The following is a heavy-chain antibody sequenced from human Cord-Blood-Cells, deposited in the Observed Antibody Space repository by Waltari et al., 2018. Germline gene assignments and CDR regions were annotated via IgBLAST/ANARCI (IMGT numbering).Heavy chain of an antibody. D-gene: IGHD6-6*01. CDR3: ASGSSFNDAFDI. V-gene: IGHV4-38-2*01. CDR2: IYHSGRT. Sequence: QVQLQESGPGLVKPSETLSLTCAVSGYSISSGYYWGWIRQPPGKGLEWIGSIYHSGRTYYNPSLKSRVTISVDTSKNQFSLKLSSVTAADTAVYYCASGSSFNDAFDIWGQGTMVTVSS. CDR1: GYSISSGYY. J-gene: IGHJ3*02.